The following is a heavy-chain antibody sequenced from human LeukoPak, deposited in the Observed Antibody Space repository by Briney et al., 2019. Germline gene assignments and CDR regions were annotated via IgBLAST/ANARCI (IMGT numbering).Heavy chain of an antibody. CDR1: GFNFSSYW. D-gene: IGHD6-13*01. CDR2: INTDGSAT. Sequence: PGGSLRLSCAVSGFNFSSYWIHWVRQAPGKGLVWVSLINTDGSATTYGDSAKGRFTVSRDNDKNTLFLDMNSLRVEDTAVYYCARGTVATAGIDYWGQGTLVTVSS. CDR3: ARGTVATAGIDY. J-gene: IGHJ4*02. V-gene: IGHV3-74*01.